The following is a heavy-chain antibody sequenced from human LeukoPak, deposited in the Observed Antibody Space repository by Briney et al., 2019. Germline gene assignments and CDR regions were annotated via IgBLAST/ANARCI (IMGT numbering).Heavy chain of an antibody. D-gene: IGHD2-2*01. CDR1: GGSISSGDYY. V-gene: IGHV4-30-4*08. CDR3: ARYCSSTSCFFDAFDV. CDR2: IYYSGST. Sequence: SQTLSLTCTVSGGSISSGDYYWSWIRQPPGKGLEWIGYIYYSGSTYYHPSLKSRVTISVDTSKNQFSLKLSSMTAADTAVYYCARYCSSTSCFFDAFDVWGQGTAVTVSS. J-gene: IGHJ3*01.